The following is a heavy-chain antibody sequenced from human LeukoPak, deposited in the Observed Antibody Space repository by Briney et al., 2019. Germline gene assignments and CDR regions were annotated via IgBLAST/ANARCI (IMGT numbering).Heavy chain of an antibody. Sequence: PGGSLRLSCAASGFTFSSYAMHWVRQAPGKGLEYVSAISSNGGSTYYANSVKGRFTISRDNSKNTLYLQMGSLRAEDMAVYYCARDRSSSWYYYMDVWGKGTTVTVSS. CDR3: ARDRSSSWYYYMDV. D-gene: IGHD6-13*01. CDR2: ISSNGGST. V-gene: IGHV3-64*01. CDR1: GFTFSSYA. J-gene: IGHJ6*03.